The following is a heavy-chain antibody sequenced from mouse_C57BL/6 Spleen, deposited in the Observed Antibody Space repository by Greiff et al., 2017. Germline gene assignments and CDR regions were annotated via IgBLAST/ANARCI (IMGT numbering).Heavy chain of an antibody. CDR3: ARSYYGSSMDY. J-gene: IGHJ4*01. CDR2: ISYDGSN. V-gene: IGHV3-6*01. CDR1: GYSITSGYY. D-gene: IGHD1-1*01. Sequence: EVQLQESGPGLVKPSQSLSLTCSVTGYSITSGYYWNWIRQFPGNKLEWMGYISYDGSNNYNPSLKNRISITRDTSKNQFFLKLNSVTTEDTATYYCARSYYGSSMDYWGQGTSVTVSS.